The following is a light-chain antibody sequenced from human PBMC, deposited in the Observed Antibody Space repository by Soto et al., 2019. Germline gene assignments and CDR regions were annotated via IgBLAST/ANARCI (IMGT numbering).Light chain of an antibody. V-gene: IGKV3-20*01. CDR2: GAS. CDR1: QNVGKNF. Sequence: EIVLTQYPGTLSLSPGERATLSCRASQNVGKNFLSWYQQKPGQAPRLLVYGASTRATGIPDRFVGSGSGTDFTLTITRLEPEDFAVYLGLQSASSPRTFGQGTTVEIK. J-gene: IGKJ1*01. CDR3: LQSASSPRT.